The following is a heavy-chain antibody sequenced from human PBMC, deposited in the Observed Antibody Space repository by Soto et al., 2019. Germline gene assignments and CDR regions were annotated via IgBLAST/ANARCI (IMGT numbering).Heavy chain of an antibody. CDR2: IYWDDDK. Sequence: SGPTLVNPTQTLTLTCTFSVFSLSTTAVGVGWIRQPPGRALEWLALIYWDDDKRYSPSLKSRLTITKDTSKNQVVLTMTNMDPVDTATYYCAHIAYAWVLGGFDYWGQGTLVTVSS. D-gene: IGHD3-16*01. CDR1: VFSLSTTAVG. J-gene: IGHJ4*02. CDR3: AHIAYAWVLGGFDY. V-gene: IGHV2-5*02.